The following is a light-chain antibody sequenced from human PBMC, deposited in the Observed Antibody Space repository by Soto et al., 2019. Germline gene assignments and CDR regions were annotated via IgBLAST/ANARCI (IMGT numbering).Light chain of an antibody. Sequence: DIQMTQSPSSVSASVGDRVTITCRASQGISSWLAWYQQKPGKPPKLLIYKAPNLQSGVPSRFSGSGSGTDFTLTINNLQPEDFSTYYCQQASSFPLTFGGGTKVEIK. CDR1: QGISSW. J-gene: IGKJ4*01. CDR3: QQASSFPLT. CDR2: KAP. V-gene: IGKV1-12*01.